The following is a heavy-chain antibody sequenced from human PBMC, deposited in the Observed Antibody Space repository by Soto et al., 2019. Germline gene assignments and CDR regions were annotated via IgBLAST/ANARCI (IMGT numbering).Heavy chain of an antibody. CDR2: IFYSGST. D-gene: IGHD5-12*01. J-gene: IGHJ3*02. V-gene: IGHV4-59*01. CDR1: SDSISRYY. Sequence: SETRSLTCTVASDSISRYYWSWNRQPPGKGLEWIGYIFYSGSTNYNPSLKSRVTISVDTSKNQFSLKLSSVTAADTSVYYCARRYVDAFDIWGQGTMVTV. CDR3: ARRYVDAFDI.